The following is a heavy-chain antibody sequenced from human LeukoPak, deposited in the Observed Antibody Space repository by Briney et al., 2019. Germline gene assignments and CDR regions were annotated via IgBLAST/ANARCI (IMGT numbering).Heavy chain of an antibody. CDR1: GFTFSSYW. V-gene: IGHV3-23*01. J-gene: IGHJ4*02. CDR2: IGGGGSNT. Sequence: GGSLRLSCAASGFTFSSYWMHWARQAPGKGLVWVSTIGGGGSNTYYTDSVKGRFTISRDNSKNTLYLQMNSLRAEDTAVYYCAKDRALDYWGQGTLVTVSS. CDR3: AKDRALDY.